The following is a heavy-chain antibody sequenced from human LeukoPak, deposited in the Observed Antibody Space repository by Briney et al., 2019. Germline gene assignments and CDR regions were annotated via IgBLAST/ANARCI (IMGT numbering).Heavy chain of an antibody. CDR1: SGSISSYY. Sequence: PSETLSLTCTVSSGSISSYYWSWIRQPPGKGLEWIGYIYYSGSTNYNPSLKSRVTISVDTSKNQFSLKLSSVTAADTAVYYCARRPRYYYGSGTSGWFDPWGQGTLVTVSS. CDR2: IYYSGST. V-gene: IGHV4-59*12. J-gene: IGHJ5*02. D-gene: IGHD3-10*01. CDR3: ARRPRYYYGSGTSGWFDP.